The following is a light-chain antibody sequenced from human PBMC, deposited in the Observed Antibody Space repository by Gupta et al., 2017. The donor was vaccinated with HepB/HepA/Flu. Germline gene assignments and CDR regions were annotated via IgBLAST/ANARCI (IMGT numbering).Light chain of an antibody. CDR3: QQNNIYPRA. V-gene: IGKV1-9*01. CDR1: QRIGTH. Sequence: VTITCRASQRIGTHLAWYQQTPGKAPTLLIYAASTLRSGVTSRFSGRGSGTEFTITISSLQHEDVATYYYQQNNIYPRAFGGGTQVEIK. J-gene: IGKJ4*01. CDR2: AAS.